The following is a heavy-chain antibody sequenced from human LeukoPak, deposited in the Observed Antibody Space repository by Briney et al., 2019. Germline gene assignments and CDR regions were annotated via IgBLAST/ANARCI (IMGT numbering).Heavy chain of an antibody. Sequence: GGSLRLSCAASGFTFSSYAMSWVRQAPGKGLEWVSAISGSGGSTYYADSVKGRFTISRDNSKNTLYLQMSSLRAEDTAVYYCAKGPTAHDAFDIWGQGTMVTVSS. D-gene: IGHD4-17*01. V-gene: IGHV3-23*01. J-gene: IGHJ3*02. CDR2: ISGSGGST. CDR3: AKGPTAHDAFDI. CDR1: GFTFSSYA.